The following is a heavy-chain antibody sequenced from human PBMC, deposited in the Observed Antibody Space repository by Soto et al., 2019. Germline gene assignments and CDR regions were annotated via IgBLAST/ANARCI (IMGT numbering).Heavy chain of an antibody. D-gene: IGHD6-6*01. V-gene: IGHV5-51*01. Sequence: RGESLKISCKGSGYSFTSYWIGWVRQMPGKGLEWMGIIYPGDSDTRYSPSFQGQVTISADKSISTAYLQWSSLKASDTAMYYCASSSIAARSPYYYYGMDVWGQGTTVTVSS. CDR1: GYSFTSYW. CDR2: IYPGDSDT. CDR3: ASSSIAARSPYYYYGMDV. J-gene: IGHJ6*02.